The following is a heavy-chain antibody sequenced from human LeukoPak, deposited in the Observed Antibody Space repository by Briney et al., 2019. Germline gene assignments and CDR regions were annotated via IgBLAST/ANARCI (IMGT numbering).Heavy chain of an antibody. Sequence: ASVKVSCKASGYTFTSYAIGWVRQPPGQGLEWMGWISGYNGNTNYAQKLQGRVTLTTDTSTSTAYMELRSLRSDDAAIYYCARNVDTSMVTLWYFDYWGQGTLVTVSS. J-gene: IGHJ4*02. CDR1: GYTFTSYA. V-gene: IGHV1-18*04. CDR2: ISGYNGNT. D-gene: IGHD5-18*01. CDR3: ARNVDTSMVTLWYFDY.